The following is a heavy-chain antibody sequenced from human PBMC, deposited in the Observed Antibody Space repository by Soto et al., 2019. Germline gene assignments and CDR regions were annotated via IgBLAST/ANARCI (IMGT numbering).Heavy chain of an antibody. Sequence: GASVKVSCKASGYIFTDYYIHWVRQAPGQGLEWMGWINPISGGTNYAQKFQGRVTMTRDTSISTAYMELSRLTYDDTSVYYCARTAPPRSFQAFDYWGQGTLLTVS. CDR3: ARTAPPRSFQAFDY. CDR2: INPISGGT. CDR1: GYIFTDYY. J-gene: IGHJ4*02. D-gene: IGHD2-21*02. V-gene: IGHV1-2*02.